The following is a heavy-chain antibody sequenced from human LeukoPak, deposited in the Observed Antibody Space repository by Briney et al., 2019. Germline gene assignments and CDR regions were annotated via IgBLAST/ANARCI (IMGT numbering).Heavy chain of an antibody. V-gene: IGHV3-11*01. CDR1: GFTFTDYY. D-gene: IGHD1-26*01. CDR3: ARDVSGDSPIY. J-gene: IGHJ4*02. Sequence: GGSLRLSCTASGFTFTDYYMNWIRQAPGKGLEWVSYISSSGGTIYYADSVKGRFTISRDNAKSSLYLQLNSLRADDTAVYYCARDVSGDSPIYWGQGTLVTVSS. CDR2: ISSSGGTI.